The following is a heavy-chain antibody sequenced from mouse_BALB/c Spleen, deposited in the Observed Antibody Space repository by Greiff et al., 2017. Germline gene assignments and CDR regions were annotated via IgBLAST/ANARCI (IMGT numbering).Heavy chain of an antibody. CDR2: INPSTGYT. J-gene: IGHJ2*01. D-gene: IGHD2-5*01. CDR1: GYTFTSYW. CDR3: AIGVKRGYYFDY. V-gene: IGHV1-7*01. Sequence: QVQLQQSGAELAKPGASVKMSCKASGYTFTSYWMHWVKQRPGQGLEWIGYINPSTGYTEYNQKFKDKATLTADKSSSTAYMQLSSLTSEDSAVYYCAIGVKRGYYFDYWGQGTTLTVSS.